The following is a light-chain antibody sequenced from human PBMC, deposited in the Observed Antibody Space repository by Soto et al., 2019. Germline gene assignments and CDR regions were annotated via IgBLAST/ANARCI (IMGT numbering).Light chain of an antibody. J-gene: IGKJ5*01. Sequence: TQSPAILSVSPGERATLSCRATQSIDTNLAWYQQKSGQAPRLLIYGASTRATAIPARFSGSGSGTEFTLTISSLQSEDFAVYYCQQLNSYPITFGQGTRLEIK. CDR1: QSIDTN. V-gene: IGKV3-15*01. CDR3: QQLNSYPIT. CDR2: GAS.